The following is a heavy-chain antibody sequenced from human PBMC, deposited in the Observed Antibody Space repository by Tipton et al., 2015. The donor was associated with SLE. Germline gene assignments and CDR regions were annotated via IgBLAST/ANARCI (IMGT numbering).Heavy chain of an antibody. D-gene: IGHD2-2*01. CDR3: ARGGGCSSSSCHRWCDP. V-gene: IGHV4-34*01. CDR1: GGSFSGYY. J-gene: IGHJ5*02. Sequence: TLSLTCAVYGGSFSGYYWSWIRQPPGKGLEWIGEINHSGSTNYNPSLKSRVTISVDTSKNQFTQKLSSVTAADTAVYYCARGGGCSSSSCHRWCDPWGQGTLVTVSS. CDR2: INHSGST.